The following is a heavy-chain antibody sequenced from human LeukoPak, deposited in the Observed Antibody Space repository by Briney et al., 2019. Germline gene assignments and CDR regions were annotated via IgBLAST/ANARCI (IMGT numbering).Heavy chain of an antibody. CDR2: MNPNSGNT. Sequence: ASVKVSCKASGYTFTSYDINWVRQATGQGLEWMGWMNPNSGNTGYAQKSQGRVTMTRNTSISTAYMELSSLRSEDTAVYYCARGGTISPPNYYYYYGMDVWGQGTTVTVSS. V-gene: IGHV1-8*01. CDR3: ARGGTISPPNYYYYYGMDV. CDR1: GYTFTSYD. J-gene: IGHJ6*02. D-gene: IGHD3-9*01.